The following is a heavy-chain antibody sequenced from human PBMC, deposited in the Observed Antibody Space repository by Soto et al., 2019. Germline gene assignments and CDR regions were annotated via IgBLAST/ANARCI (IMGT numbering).Heavy chain of an antibody. J-gene: IGHJ4*02. CDR3: ARVHYGDFHFDY. Sequence: ASVKVSCKASGYTFTSYAMHWVRQAPGQRLEWMGWINADSGSTKYAQKFQGRVTMTRDTSISTAYMELSRLRSDDTAVYYCARVHYGDFHFDYWGQGTLVTVSS. CDR1: GYTFTSYA. D-gene: IGHD4-17*01. CDR2: INADSGST. V-gene: IGHV1-2*02.